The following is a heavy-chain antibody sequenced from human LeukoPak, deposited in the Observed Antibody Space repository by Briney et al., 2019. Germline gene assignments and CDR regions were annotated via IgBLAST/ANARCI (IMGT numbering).Heavy chain of an antibody. CDR2: ISYDGSNK. V-gene: IGHV3-30*18. CDR1: GITFSSYG. Sequence: PGRSLRLSCAASGITFSSYGMHWVRQAPGKGLEWVAVISYDGSNKYYADSVKGRFTISRDNSKNTLYLQMNSLRAEDTAVYYCAKDSILDYWGQGTLVTVSS. CDR3: AKDSILDY. J-gene: IGHJ4*02.